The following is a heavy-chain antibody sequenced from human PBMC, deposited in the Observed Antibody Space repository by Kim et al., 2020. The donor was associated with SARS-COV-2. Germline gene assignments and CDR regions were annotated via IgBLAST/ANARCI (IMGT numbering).Heavy chain of an antibody. CDR3: ARRETRDLFTSDWGFFDY. D-gene: IGHD7-27*01. J-gene: IGHJ4*02. CDR2: VYFRGTT. V-gene: IGHV4-59*08. Sequence: SETLSLTCTVSGDSMSADYWNWIRQSPGKGLERIGYVYFRGTTSYNPSLKSRVTISIDMSKSQFSLKLNSVTAADTAVYYCARRETRDLFTSDWGFFDYWGRGSLITDST. CDR1: GDSMSADY.